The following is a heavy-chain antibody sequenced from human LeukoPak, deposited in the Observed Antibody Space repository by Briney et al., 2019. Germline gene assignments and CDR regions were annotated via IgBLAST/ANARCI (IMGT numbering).Heavy chain of an antibody. V-gene: IGHV4-39*01. Sequence: SETLSLTCTVSGGSISSSSYYWGWIRQPPGKGLEWIGSIYYSGSTYYNPSLKSRVTISVDTSKNQFYLKLSSVTAADTAVYYCARTLAAPYLNYFDYWGQGTLVTVSS. J-gene: IGHJ4*02. CDR2: IYYSGST. CDR1: GGSISSSSYY. CDR3: ARTLAAPYLNYFDY. D-gene: IGHD6-6*01.